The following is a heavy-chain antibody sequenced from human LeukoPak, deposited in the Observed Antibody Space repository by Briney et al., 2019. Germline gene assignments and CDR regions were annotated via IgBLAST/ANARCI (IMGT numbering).Heavy chain of an antibody. V-gene: IGHV4-39*07. Sequence: SETLSLTCTVSGGSISSSSYYWGWIRQPPGKGLEWIGEINHSGSTNYNPSLKSRVTISVDTSKNQFSLKLSSVTAADTAVYYCARGGFCDFWSGYYAYWGQGTLVTVSS. D-gene: IGHD3-3*01. CDR1: GGSISSSSYY. CDR2: INHSGST. J-gene: IGHJ4*02. CDR3: ARGGFCDFWSGYYAY.